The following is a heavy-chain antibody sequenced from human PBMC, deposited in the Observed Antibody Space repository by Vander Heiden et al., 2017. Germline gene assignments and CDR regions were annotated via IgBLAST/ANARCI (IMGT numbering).Heavy chain of an antibody. D-gene: IGHD3-16*01. CDR3: AREGTDYVYAFDI. V-gene: IGHV4-34*01. Sequence: QVQLQQWGAGLLKPSETLSLTCAVDGGSFSGYYWTWIRQPPGKGLEWIGEINHSGSTNCNPSLKSRVTISLDTSKNQFSLKLSSVTAADTAVYYCAREGTDYVYAFDIWGQGTMVTVSS. J-gene: IGHJ3*02. CDR1: GGSFSGYY. CDR2: INHSGST.